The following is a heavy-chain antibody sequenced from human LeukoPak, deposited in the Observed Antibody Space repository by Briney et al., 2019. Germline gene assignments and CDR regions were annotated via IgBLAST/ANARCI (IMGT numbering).Heavy chain of an antibody. J-gene: IGHJ4*02. CDR2: ISAYNGNT. D-gene: IGHD2-2*01. CDR3: ARGMYGIVVVPAAPFDY. V-gene: IGHV1-18*01. Sequence: GASVKVSCKASGYTFISYGISWVRQAPGQGLEWMGWISAYNGNTNYAQKLQGRVTMTTDTSTSTAYMELRSLRSDDTAVYYCARGMYGIVVVPAAPFDYWGQGTLVTVSS. CDR1: GYTFISYG.